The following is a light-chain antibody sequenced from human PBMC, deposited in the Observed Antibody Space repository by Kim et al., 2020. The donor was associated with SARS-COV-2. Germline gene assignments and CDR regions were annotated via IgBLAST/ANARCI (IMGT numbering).Light chain of an antibody. CDR2: DAS. V-gene: IGKV1D-13*01. J-gene: IGKJ4*01. CDR3: QQFNNYLLT. Sequence: ASVGDRVTITCRASQGISSALVWYQQKPGKAPKLLIYDASNLESGVPSRFSGSGSGTDFTLTISSLQPEDSATYYCQQFNNYLLTFGGGTKVDIK. CDR1: QGISSA.